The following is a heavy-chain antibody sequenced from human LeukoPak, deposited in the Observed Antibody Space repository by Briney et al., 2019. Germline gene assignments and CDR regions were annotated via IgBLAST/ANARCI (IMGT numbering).Heavy chain of an antibody. J-gene: IGHJ4*02. CDR2: INPSGGST. CDR1: GYTFTSYY. Sequence: ASVKVSCKASGYTFTSYYMHWVRQAPGQGLEWMGIINPSGGSTSYAQKFQGRVTMTRDTSTCTVYMELSSLRSEDTAVYYCAIEFYILTGYSAGPYFDYWGQGTLVTVSS. D-gene: IGHD3-9*01. CDR3: AIEFYILTGYSAGPYFDY. V-gene: IGHV1-46*01.